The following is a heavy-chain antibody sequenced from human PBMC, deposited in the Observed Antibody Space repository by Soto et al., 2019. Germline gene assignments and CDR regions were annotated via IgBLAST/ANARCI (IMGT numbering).Heavy chain of an antibody. D-gene: IGHD2-21*02. J-gene: IGHJ4*02. V-gene: IGHV1-18*01. Sequence: ASVKVSCKASGYTFINYGISWVRQAPGQGLEWMGWISPSNGNTKYAQKLQGRVTMTTDTYTSTAYMELRSLRSDDTAVYYCTRGAAYCGGDCYSYWGQGTLVTVSS. CDR2: ISPSNGNT. CDR1: GYTFINYG. CDR3: TRGAAYCGGDCYSY.